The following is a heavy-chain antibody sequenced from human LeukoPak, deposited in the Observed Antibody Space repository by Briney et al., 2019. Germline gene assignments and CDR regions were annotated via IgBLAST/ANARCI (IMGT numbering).Heavy chain of an antibody. J-gene: IGHJ4*02. CDR3: ARAPITRPFYFDY. D-gene: IGHD2-2*01. CDR1: GFVFDEHG. CDR2: INWSGKST. Sequence: GGSLRLSCTASGFVFDEHGMTWVRQFPGKGLEWVSGINWSGKSTSYGDPVRGRFTISRDNAKNSLSLQMDSLRAEDTALYYCARAPITRPFYFDYWGQGTLVTVSS. V-gene: IGHV3-20*04.